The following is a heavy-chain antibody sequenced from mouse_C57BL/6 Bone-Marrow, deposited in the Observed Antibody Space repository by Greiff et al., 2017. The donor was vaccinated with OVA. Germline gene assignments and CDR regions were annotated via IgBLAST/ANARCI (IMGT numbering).Heavy chain of an antibody. D-gene: IGHD4-1*01. CDR1: GYTFTNYW. CDR2: IYPGGGYT. J-gene: IGHJ2*01. Sequence: QVQLQQSGAELVRPGTSVKMSCKASGYTFTNYWIGWAKQRPGHGLEWIGDIYPGGGYTNYNEKFKGKATLTADKSSSTASMQFSSLTSEDSAIYYCARLATSWDRYYFDYWGQGTTLTVSS. CDR3: ARLATSWDRYYFDY. V-gene: IGHV1-63*01.